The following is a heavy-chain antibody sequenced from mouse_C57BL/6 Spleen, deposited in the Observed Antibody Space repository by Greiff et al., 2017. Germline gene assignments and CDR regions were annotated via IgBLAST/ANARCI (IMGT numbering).Heavy chain of an antibody. CDR1: GFTFSSYA. CDR2: ISSGGDYI. CDR3: TRAYYYGSSSYFDY. Sequence: EVKLVESGEGLVKPGGSLKLSCAASGFTFSSYAMSWVRQTPEKRLEWVAYISSGGDYIYYADTVKGRFTISRDNARNTLYLQMSSLKSEDTAMYYCTRAYYYGSSSYFDYWGQGTTLTVSS. D-gene: IGHD1-1*01. V-gene: IGHV5-9-1*02. J-gene: IGHJ2*01.